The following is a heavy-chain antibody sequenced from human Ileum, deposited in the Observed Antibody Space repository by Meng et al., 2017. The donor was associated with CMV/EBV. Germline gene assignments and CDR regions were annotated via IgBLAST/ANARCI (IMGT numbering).Heavy chain of an antibody. CDR1: DGSISTFY. V-gene: IGHV4-59*01. Sequence: GSLRLSCTVSDGSISTFYWGWFRQPPGKGLKWIGDVYYSGSTNYNPVLQSRVTMSVDTSKNQFSLKLRSVTAADTAVYYCARRRWGSSGASDHWAQGTLVTVSS. J-gene: IGHJ4*02. CDR3: ARRRWGSSGASDH. D-gene: IGHD6-19*01. CDR2: VYYSGST.